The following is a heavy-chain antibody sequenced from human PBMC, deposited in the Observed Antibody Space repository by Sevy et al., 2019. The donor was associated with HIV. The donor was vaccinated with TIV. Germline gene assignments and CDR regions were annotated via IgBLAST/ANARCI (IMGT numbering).Heavy chain of an antibody. Sequence: ASVKVSCKASGYTFTGYYMHWVRQAPGQGLEWMGWINPNSGGTNYAQKVQGRVTMTRDTSISTAYMELSRLRSDDTAVYYCARDDFWSGYYLYYGMDVWGQGTTVTVSS. CDR1: GYTFTGYY. V-gene: IGHV1-2*02. J-gene: IGHJ6*02. CDR2: INPNSGGT. D-gene: IGHD3-3*01. CDR3: ARDDFWSGYYLYYGMDV.